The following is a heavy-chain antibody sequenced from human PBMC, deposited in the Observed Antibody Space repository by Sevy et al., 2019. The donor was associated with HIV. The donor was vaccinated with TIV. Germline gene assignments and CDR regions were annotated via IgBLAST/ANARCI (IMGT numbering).Heavy chain of an antibody. CDR2: IYTSGST. V-gene: IGHV4-4*07. D-gene: IGHD6-19*01. J-gene: IGHJ4*02. CDR1: GGSISSYY. CDR3: ARETISVAGGYYFDY. Sequence: SETLSLTCTVSGGSISSYYRSWIRQPAGKGLEWIGRIYTSGSTNYNPSLKSRVTMSVDTSKNQFSLKLSSVTAADTAVYYCARETISVAGGYYFDYWGQGTLVTVSS.